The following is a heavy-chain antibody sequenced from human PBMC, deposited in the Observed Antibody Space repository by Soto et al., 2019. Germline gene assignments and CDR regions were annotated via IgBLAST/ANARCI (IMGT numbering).Heavy chain of an antibody. CDR1: GYSFSSYW. J-gene: IGHJ4*02. CDR3: ARWWEDYGDFHFDY. CDR2: IYPGDSDT. D-gene: IGHD4-17*01. Sequence: GESLKISCKGSGYSFSSYWIGWVRQMPGKGLEWMGIIYPGDSDTRYSPSFQGQVTISADKSISTAYLQWSSLKASDIAMYYCARWWEDYGDFHFDYWGQGTLVTVSS. V-gene: IGHV5-51*01.